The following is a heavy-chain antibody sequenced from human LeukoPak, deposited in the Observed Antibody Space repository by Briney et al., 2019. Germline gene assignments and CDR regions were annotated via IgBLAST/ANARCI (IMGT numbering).Heavy chain of an antibody. CDR3: AKQRPYYYGSGSYRAFDI. Sequence: GESLKISCKGSGYSFTNYWIAWVRQMPGKGLEWMGIIYPDDSDTKYSPSFQGHVTISADKSISTAYLQWSSLKASDTAIYYCAKQRPYYYGSGSYRAFDIWGQGTMVTVSS. D-gene: IGHD3-10*01. V-gene: IGHV5-51*01. CDR1: GYSFTNYW. J-gene: IGHJ3*02. CDR2: IYPDDSDT.